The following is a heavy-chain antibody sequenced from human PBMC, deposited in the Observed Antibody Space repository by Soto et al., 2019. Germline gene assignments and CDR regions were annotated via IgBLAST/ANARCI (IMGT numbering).Heavy chain of an antibody. Sequence: SETLSLTCAVSGGSISSSNWWSWVRQPPGKGLEWIGEIYHSGSTNYNPPLKSRVTISVDKSKNQFSLKLSSVTAADTAVYYCARDLRGYSNYFDYWGQGTLVTVSS. J-gene: IGHJ4*02. V-gene: IGHV4-4*02. CDR3: ARDLRGYSNYFDY. CDR1: GGSISSSNW. CDR2: IYHSGST. D-gene: IGHD4-4*01.